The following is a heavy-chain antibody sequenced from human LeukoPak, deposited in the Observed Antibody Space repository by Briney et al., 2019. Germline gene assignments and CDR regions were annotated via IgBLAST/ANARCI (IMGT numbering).Heavy chain of an antibody. CDR1: GGSISSYH. Sequence: SETLSLTCTVSGGSISSYHWSWIRQPPRKGLEWIGYIHYSGSTNYNPSLKSRVTISEDASKNQFSLKLSSVTAADTAVYYCARLANWAQDDYWGQGALVTVSS. V-gene: IGHV4-59*08. CDR2: IHYSGST. D-gene: IGHD7-27*01. CDR3: ARLANWAQDDY. J-gene: IGHJ4*02.